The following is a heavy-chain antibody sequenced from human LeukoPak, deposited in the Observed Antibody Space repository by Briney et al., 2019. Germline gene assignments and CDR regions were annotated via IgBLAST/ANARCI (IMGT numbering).Heavy chain of an antibody. Sequence: ASVKVSCKAPGYTFTGYYMHWVRQAPGQGLEWMGWINPNSGGTNYAQKFQGRVTMTRDTSISTAYMELSRLRSDDTAVYYCAKADGHREETDYWGQGTLVTVSS. CDR1: GYTFTGYY. CDR2: INPNSGGT. D-gene: IGHD5-24*01. CDR3: AKADGHREETDY. V-gene: IGHV1-2*02. J-gene: IGHJ4*02.